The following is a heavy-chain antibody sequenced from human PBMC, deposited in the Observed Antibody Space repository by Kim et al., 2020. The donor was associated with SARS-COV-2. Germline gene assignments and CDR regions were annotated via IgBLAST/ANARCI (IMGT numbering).Heavy chain of an antibody. Sequence: GGSLRLSCAASGFTFSSYGMHWVRQAPGKGLEWVAVIWYDGSNKYYADSVKGRFTISRDNSKNTLYLQMNSLRAEDTAVYYCARGGSFGELLYDYWYFDLWGRGTLVTVSS. D-gene: IGHD3-10*01. CDR2: IWYDGSNK. V-gene: IGHV3-33*01. CDR1: GFTFSSYG. CDR3: ARGGSFGELLYDYWYFDL. J-gene: IGHJ2*01.